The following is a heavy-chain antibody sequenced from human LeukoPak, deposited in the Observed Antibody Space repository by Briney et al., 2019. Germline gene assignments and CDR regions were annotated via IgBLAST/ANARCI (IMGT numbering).Heavy chain of an antibody. V-gene: IGHV3-21*04. CDR1: GFTFSTYS. CDR2: VSSSGSYI. Sequence: GGSLRLSCAASGFTFSTYSMNWVRQAPGKGLEWVSSVSSSGSYIYYADSLKGRFTISRDYAKNSLYLQMNSLRAEDTAVYYCARDGYYYDSSGYYYYFDYWGQGTLVTVSS. CDR3: ARDGYYYDSSGYYYYFDY. D-gene: IGHD3-22*01. J-gene: IGHJ4*02.